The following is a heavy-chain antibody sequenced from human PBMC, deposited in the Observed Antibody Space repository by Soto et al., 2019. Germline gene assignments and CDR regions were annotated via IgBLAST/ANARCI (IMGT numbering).Heavy chain of an antibody. CDR1: GFTFTRYS. CDR3: ARESEDLSSNLDY. CDR2: ISSTTNYI. Sequence: GGSLRLSCAASGFTFTRYSMNWVRQAPGKGLEWVASISSTTNYIYYGESLKGRLTISRDNAKNSMYLQMNTLRAEDTAVYYCARESEDLSSNLDYWGQGALVTVSS. J-gene: IGHJ4*02. V-gene: IGHV3-21*06.